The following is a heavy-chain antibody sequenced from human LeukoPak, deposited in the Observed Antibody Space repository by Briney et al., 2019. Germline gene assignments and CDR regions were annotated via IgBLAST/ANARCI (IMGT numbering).Heavy chain of an antibody. CDR1: GFTFSSYA. CDR3: AKDGYYSSGTYFDY. V-gene: IGHV3-30*18. J-gene: IGHJ4*02. Sequence: PGRSLRLSCAASGFTFSSYAMHWVRQAPGKGLEWVAVISKGGSNKYYADSVKGRFTISRDNPRNTLYLQMDSLRAEDTAVYYCAKDGYYSSGTYFDYWGQGTLVTVSS. CDR2: ISKGGSNK. D-gene: IGHD3-10*01.